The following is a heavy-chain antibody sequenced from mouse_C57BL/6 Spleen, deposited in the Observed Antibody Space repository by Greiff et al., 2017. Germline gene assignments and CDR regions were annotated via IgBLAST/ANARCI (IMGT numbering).Heavy chain of an antibody. D-gene: IGHD1-3*01. V-gene: IGHV1-15*01. J-gene: IGHJ4*01. CDR3: TSYIYAMDY. CDR2: IDPETGGT. CDR1: GYTFTDYE. Sequence: VQLQQSGAELVRPGASVTLSCKAPGYTFTDYEMHWVKQTPVHGLEWIGAIDPETGGTAYNQKFKGKAILTADKSSSTAYMELRSLTSEDSAVYYCTSYIYAMDYWGQGTSVTVSS.